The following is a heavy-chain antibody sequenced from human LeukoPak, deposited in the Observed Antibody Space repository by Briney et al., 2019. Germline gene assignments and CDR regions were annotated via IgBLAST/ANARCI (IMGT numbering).Heavy chain of an antibody. CDR2: IYHTEKT. V-gene: IGHV4/OR15-8*01. Sequence: PSETLSLTCGVSGGSIITSNWWTWVRQPPGRGLEWIGEIYHTEKTNYNPSLKSRVTISVDASKNQFSLKLSSVTAADTAVYYCARGDANWGHYFDYWGQGTLVTVSS. CDR3: ARGDANWGHYFDY. J-gene: IGHJ4*02. D-gene: IGHD7-27*01. CDR1: GGSIITSNW.